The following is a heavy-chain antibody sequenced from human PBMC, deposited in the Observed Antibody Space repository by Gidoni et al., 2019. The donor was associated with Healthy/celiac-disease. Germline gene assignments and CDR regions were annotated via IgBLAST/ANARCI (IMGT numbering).Heavy chain of an antibody. CDR3: ARWDSSGYYAPFDY. D-gene: IGHD3-22*01. CDR1: GFTFSSYS. Sequence: EVQLVESGGGLVKPGGSLRLSCAGSGFTFSSYSMNWVRQAPGKGLEWVSSISSRSSYIYYADSVKGRFTISRDNAKNSLYLQMNSLRAEDTAVYYCARWDSSGYYAPFDYWGQGTLVTVSS. V-gene: IGHV3-21*01. CDR2: ISSRSSYI. J-gene: IGHJ4*02.